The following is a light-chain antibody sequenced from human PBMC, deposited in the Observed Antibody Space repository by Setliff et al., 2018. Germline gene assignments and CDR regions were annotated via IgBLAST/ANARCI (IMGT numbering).Light chain of an antibody. CDR1: RSNVGSNT. CDR2: GNS. J-gene: IGLJ2*01. CDR3: ATWDDGLNGAV. Sequence: VLTQPPSASGTPGQRVTISCSGGRSNVGSNTVDWYQQLPGTAPKLLLFGNSQRPSGVPDRFSGSKSGTTASLVISGLQSEDEADYYCATWDDGLNGAVFGGGTKVTV. V-gene: IGLV1-44*01.